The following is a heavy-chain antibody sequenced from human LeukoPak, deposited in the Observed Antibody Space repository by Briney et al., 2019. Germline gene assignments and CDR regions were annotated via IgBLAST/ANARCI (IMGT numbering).Heavy chain of an antibody. J-gene: IGHJ6*03. CDR1: GFTFSSYA. CDR2: ISSNGGST. CDR3: ARALRVIPYYYYMDV. D-gene: IGHD4-17*01. Sequence: GGSLRLSCAASGFTFSSYAIHWVRQPPGKGLEYVSAISSNGGSTYYANSVKGRFTISRHNYKNTLYLQMCSLRTNGLVVYYWARALRVIPYYYYMDVWGKGTTVTVSS. V-gene: IGHV3-64*01.